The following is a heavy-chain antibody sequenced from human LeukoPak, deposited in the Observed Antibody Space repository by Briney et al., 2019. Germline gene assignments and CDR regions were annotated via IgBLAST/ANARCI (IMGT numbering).Heavy chain of an antibody. Sequence: SETLSLSCTVSGGSISSYYWSWIRQPPGKGLEWIGYIYYSGSTNYNPSLKSRATISVDTSKNQFSLKLSSVTAADTAVYYCARDFSATTVDAFDIWGRGTMVTVSS. V-gene: IGHV4-59*01. CDR2: IYYSGST. D-gene: IGHD4-17*01. CDR1: GGSISSYY. J-gene: IGHJ3*02. CDR3: ARDFSATTVDAFDI.